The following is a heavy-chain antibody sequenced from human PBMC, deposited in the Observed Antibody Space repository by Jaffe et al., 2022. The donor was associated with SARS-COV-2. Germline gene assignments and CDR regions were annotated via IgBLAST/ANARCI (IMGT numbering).Heavy chain of an antibody. CDR2: IDPSDSYT. D-gene: IGHD2-15*01. J-gene: IGHJ5*02. V-gene: IGHV5-10-1*03. CDR1: GYSFTSYW. Sequence: EVQLVQSGAEVKKPGESLRISCKGSGYSFTSYWISWVRQMPGKGLEWMGRIDPSDSYTNYSPSFQGHVTISADKSISTAYLQWSSLKASDTAMYYCARHNRRVYCSGGSCSREEGDWFDPWGQGTLVTVSS. CDR3: ARHNRRVYCSGGSCSREEGDWFDP.